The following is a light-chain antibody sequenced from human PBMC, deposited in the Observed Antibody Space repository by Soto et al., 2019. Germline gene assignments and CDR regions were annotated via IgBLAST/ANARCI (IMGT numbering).Light chain of an antibody. CDR2: DAS. V-gene: IGKV1-13*02. CDR3: QQFYMYPIT. J-gene: IGKJ5*01. CDR1: QSISNA. Sequence: AIPLTPSPFSLSASVGDRLSITCLASQSISNALAWYQHKPGKAPKLLIYDASSLESGIPSRFSGSGSGTDFTLTITSLQPEDFATYYCQQFYMYPITFGQGTRLEN.